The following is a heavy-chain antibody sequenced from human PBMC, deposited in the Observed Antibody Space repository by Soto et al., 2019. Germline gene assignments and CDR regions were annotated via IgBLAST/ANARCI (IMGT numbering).Heavy chain of an antibody. V-gene: IGHV3-15*01. D-gene: IGHD1-1*01. J-gene: IGHJ3*02. CDR1: GFIFSNAW. CDR2: IKSKSSGGTI. CDR3: GTGDAFDS. Sequence: EVQLVESGGGLVKPGKSLRLSCASSGFIFSNAWMSWVRQAPGKGLEWVGRIKSKSSGGTIDYSARVKGRFTIARDDSENTLYLQIDSLKTDDTAVYYCGTGDAFDSWGQGTMVTVSS.